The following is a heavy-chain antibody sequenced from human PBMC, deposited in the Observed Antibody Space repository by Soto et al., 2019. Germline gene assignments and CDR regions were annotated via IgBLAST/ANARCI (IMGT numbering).Heavy chain of an antibody. Sequence: SETLSVTCSVPGGSIGSYYWSCIRQPPGKGLEWIGYIYYSWSTNYNPSLNGRVTTSVDTSKNQLSLKLSSVTGADTAVYYCARDQHYAFWSGSYLTQYYFDFWGQGTLVTVYS. CDR2: IYYSWST. J-gene: IGHJ4*02. CDR1: GGSIGSYY. D-gene: IGHD3-3*01. V-gene: IGHV4-59*01. CDR3: ARDQHYAFWSGSYLTQYYFDF.